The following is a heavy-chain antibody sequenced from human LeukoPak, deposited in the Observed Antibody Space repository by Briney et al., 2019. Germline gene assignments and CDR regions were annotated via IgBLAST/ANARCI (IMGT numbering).Heavy chain of an antibody. J-gene: IGHJ4*02. V-gene: IGHV4-61*02. CDR2: IDTSGST. D-gene: IGHD2-8*01. Sequence: SQTLSLTCTVSGGSISSGSYYWSWIRQPAGKGLEWIGRIDTSGSTNYNPSLKSRVIISADTSKNQFSLKLSSVAAADTAVYYCARDNNGFDYWGQGTLVTVSS. CDR3: ARDNNGFDY. CDR1: GGSISSGSYY.